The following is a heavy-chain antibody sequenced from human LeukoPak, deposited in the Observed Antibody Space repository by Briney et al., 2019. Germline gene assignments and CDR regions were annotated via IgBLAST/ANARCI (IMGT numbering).Heavy chain of an antibody. J-gene: IGHJ4*02. V-gene: IGHV3-23*01. CDR3: ARYMVATSNYFDH. CDR1: GFTFSSYA. Sequence: PGGSLRLSCAASGFTFSSYAMTWVRQAPGKGLEWASSITSSGGRTYYADSVKGRFTIARDSSRNTLHLEMNSLRAEDTALYYCARYMVATSNYFDHWGQGTLVTVSS. D-gene: IGHD5-12*01. CDR2: ITSSGGRT.